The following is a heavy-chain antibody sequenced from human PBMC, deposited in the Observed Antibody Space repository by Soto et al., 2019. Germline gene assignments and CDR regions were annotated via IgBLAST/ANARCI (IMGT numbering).Heavy chain of an antibody. V-gene: IGHV3-9*01. CDR1: GFTFDDYA. J-gene: IGHJ4*02. CDR2: ISWNSGSI. Sequence: PGGSLRLSCAASGFTFDDYAMHWVRQAPGKGLEWVSGISWNSGSIGYADSVKGRFTISRDNAKNSLYLQMNSLRAEDTALYYCEKGEEVATIYTTFDYWGQGTLVTVSS. CDR3: EKGEEVATIYTTFDY. D-gene: IGHD5-12*01.